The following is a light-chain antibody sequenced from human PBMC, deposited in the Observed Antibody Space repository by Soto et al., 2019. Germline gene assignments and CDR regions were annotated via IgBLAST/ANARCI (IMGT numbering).Light chain of an antibody. Sequence: QLVLTQPASVSGSPGQSITISCTGTSSDVGGYNYVSWYQQHPGKAPKLMIYDVSNRPSGVSNRFSGPKSGNTASLTISGLQAEDEADYYCSSYTSSSTTYVFGTGTKLTVL. J-gene: IGLJ1*01. CDR2: DVS. CDR1: SSDVGGYNY. V-gene: IGLV2-14*01. CDR3: SSYTSSSTTYV.